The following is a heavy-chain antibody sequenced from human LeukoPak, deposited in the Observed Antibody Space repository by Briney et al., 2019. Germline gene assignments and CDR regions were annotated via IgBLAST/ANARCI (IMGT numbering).Heavy chain of an antibody. CDR2: IRYDGSNK. J-gene: IGHJ4*02. Sequence: GGSLRPSCAASGFTFSSYGMHWVRQAPGKGLEWVAFIRYDGSNKYYADSVKGRFTISRDNSKNTLYLQMNSLRPEDTAVYYCAKDGDVEQWLVRAFDYWGQGTLVTVSS. D-gene: IGHD6-19*01. CDR3: AKDGDVEQWLVRAFDY. CDR1: GFTFSSYG. V-gene: IGHV3-30*02.